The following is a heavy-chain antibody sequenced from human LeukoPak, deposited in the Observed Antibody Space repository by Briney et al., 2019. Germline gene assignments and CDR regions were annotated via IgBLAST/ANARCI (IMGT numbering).Heavy chain of an antibody. Sequence: GGSLRLSCAASGFTFGDYGMSWVRQAPGKGLEWVSAISGSGGSTYYADSVKGRFTISRDNSKNTLYLQMNSLRAEDTAVYYCARSAWGDYFDYWGQGTLVTVSS. D-gene: IGHD3-10*01. V-gene: IGHV3-23*01. J-gene: IGHJ4*02. CDR2: ISGSGGST. CDR3: ARSAWGDYFDY. CDR1: GFTFGDYG.